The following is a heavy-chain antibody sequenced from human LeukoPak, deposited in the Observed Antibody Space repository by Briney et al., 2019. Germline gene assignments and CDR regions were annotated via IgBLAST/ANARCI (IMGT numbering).Heavy chain of an antibody. D-gene: IGHD2-15*01. CDR1: GGSISGYY. V-gene: IGHV4-34*01. CDR3: ARGLGYCSGGSCSNDY. J-gene: IGHJ4*02. CDR2: INHSGST. Sequence: SETLSLTCTVSGGSISGYYWSWIRQPPGKGLEWIGEINHSGSTNYNPSLKSRVTISVDTSKNQFSLKLSSVTAADTAVYYCARGLGYCSGGSCSNDYWGQGTLVTVSS.